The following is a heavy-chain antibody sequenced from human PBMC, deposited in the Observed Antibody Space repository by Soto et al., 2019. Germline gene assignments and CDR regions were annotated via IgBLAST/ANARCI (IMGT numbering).Heavy chain of an antibody. J-gene: IGHJ4*02. Sequence: SETLSLTCTVSGGSISSYYWSWIRQPPGKGLEWIGYIYYSGSTNYNPSLKSRVTISVDTSKNQFSLKLSSVTAADTAVYYCARDLPRPTYDYGGNSGFDYWGQGTLVTVSS. D-gene: IGHD4-17*01. V-gene: IGHV4-59*01. CDR2: IYYSGST. CDR1: GGSISSYY. CDR3: ARDLPRPTYDYGGNSGFDY.